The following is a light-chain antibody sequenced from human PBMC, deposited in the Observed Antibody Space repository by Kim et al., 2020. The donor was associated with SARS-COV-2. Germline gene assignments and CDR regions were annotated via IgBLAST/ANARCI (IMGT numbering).Light chain of an antibody. CDR1: NIGSKS. J-gene: IGLJ3*02. CDR2: YDS. CDR3: QVWDSSSDHWV. V-gene: IGLV3-21*04. Sequence: QGRTARITCGGNNIGSKSVHWYQQKPGQAPVLVIYYDSDRPSGIPERFSGSNSGNTATLTISRVEAGDEADYYCQVWDSSSDHWVFGGGTQLTVL.